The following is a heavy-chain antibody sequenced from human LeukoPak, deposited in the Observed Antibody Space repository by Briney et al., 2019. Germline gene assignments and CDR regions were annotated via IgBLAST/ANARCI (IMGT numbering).Heavy chain of an antibody. CDR2: IYYSGTT. J-gene: IGHJ4*02. V-gene: IGHV4-31*03. CDR1: GGSISSGAYF. Sequence: TLSLTCTVSGGSISSGAYFWSWIRQHPGKGLEWIGFIYYSGTTYYNPSLKSRVTLSKDTSKNHFSLTLSSVTAADTAVYYCARAHGSGGDYFDHWGQGTLVTVSS. CDR3: ARAHGSGGDYFDH. D-gene: IGHD5-12*01.